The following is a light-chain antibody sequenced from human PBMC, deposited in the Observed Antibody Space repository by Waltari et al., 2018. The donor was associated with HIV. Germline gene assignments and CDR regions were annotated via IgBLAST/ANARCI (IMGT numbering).Light chain of an antibody. CDR3: QQCGSSVPYT. Sequence: CSIALSPGERATLSCRASQNITNNNLAWYQQQPGQAPRLVIYGASSRATGIPDRFSGSGSGTDFTLTISRLEPEDFAVYYCQQCGSSVPYTFGQGTKLEI. CDR2: GAS. J-gene: IGKJ2*01. V-gene: IGKV3-20*01. CDR1: QNITNNN.